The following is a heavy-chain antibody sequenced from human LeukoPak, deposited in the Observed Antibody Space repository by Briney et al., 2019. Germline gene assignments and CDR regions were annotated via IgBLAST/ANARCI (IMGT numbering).Heavy chain of an antibody. V-gene: IGHV4-34*01. CDR3: AIRTIFGVVIDY. J-gene: IGHJ4*02. CDR1: GGSFSGYY. Sequence: SETLSLTCAVYGGSFSGYYWSWIRQPPGKGLEWIGEINHSGSTNYNPSLKSRVTISVDTSKNQFSLKLSSVTAADTAVYYCAIRTIFGVVIDYWGQGTLVTVSS. CDR2: INHSGST. D-gene: IGHD3-3*01.